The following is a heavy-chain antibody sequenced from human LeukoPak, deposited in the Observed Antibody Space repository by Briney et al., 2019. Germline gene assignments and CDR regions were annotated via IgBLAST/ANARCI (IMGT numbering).Heavy chain of an antibody. V-gene: IGHV3-30*04. CDR2: ISYDGSNK. CDR1: GFTFSSYA. J-gene: IGHJ4*02. Sequence: GGSLRLSCAASGFTFSSYAMQWVRQAPGKGLEWVAVISYDGSNKYYADSVKGRFTISRDNSKNTLYLQMNSLRAEDTAVYYCARWGGQYDFWSGYYSFDYWGQGTLVTVSS. D-gene: IGHD3-3*01. CDR3: ARWGGQYDFWSGYYSFDY.